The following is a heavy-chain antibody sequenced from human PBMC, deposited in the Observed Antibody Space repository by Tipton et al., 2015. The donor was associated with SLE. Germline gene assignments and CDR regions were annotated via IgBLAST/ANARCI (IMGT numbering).Heavy chain of an antibody. CDR1: GDSISTNSYY. V-gene: IGHV4-39*07. CDR2: IYYSGST. J-gene: IGHJ4*02. Sequence: TLSLTCTVSGDSISTNSYYWGWIRQPPGKGLEWIGIIYYSGSTSYYPSLKSRVTISLDTSKNQFSLKLRSVTAADTAVYYCARRRGSSWYEDYFDYWGQGTLVTVSS. CDR3: ARRRGSSWYEDYFDY. D-gene: IGHD6-13*01.